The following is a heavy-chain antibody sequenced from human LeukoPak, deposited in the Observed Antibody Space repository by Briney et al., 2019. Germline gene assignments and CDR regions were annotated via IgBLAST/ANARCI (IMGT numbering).Heavy chain of an antibody. V-gene: IGHV4-31*03. D-gene: IGHD3-22*01. CDR2: IYYSGST. Sequence: PSETLSLTCTVSGGSISSGGYYWSWIRRHPGKGLEWIGYIYYSGSTYYNPSLKSRVTISVDTSKSQFSLKLSSVTAADTAVYYCARGIDSSGYYLNYYYYYGMDVWGQGTTVTVSS. CDR3: ARGIDSSGYYLNYYYYYGMDV. J-gene: IGHJ6*02. CDR1: GGSISSGGYY.